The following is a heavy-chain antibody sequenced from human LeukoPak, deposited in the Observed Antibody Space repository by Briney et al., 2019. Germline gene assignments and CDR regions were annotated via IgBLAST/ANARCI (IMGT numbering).Heavy chain of an antibody. CDR2: ISYDGSNKSNK. J-gene: IGHJ4*02. CDR3: ARDESVDSLMVSDY. V-gene: IGHV3-30*04. D-gene: IGHD5-18*01. CDR1: GFPFSSYA. Sequence: GGSLRLSCAASGFPFSSYAMHWVRQAPGKGLEWVAFISYDGSNKSNKDYADSVKGRFTISRDNSKNTLYLQMNGLRIEDTAVYYCARDESVDSLMVSDYWGQGTLVTVSS.